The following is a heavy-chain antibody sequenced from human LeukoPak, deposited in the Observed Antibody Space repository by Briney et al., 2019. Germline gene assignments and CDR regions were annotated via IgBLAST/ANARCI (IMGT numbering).Heavy chain of an antibody. Sequence: GGSMRLSCAASVFTFSSYAMHWVRQAPGKLLEWVAVISYDVSNKYYADSVKGRFTISRDNSKNTLYLQRNSLRAEDTAGHYCARALRPSTATSPPFYYGMEGWGPGNKVTVSS. CDR3: ARALRPSTATSPPFYYGMEG. CDR2: ISYDVSNK. J-gene: IGHJ6*02. CDR1: VFTFSSYA. D-gene: IGHD4-17*01. V-gene: IGHV3-30-3*01.